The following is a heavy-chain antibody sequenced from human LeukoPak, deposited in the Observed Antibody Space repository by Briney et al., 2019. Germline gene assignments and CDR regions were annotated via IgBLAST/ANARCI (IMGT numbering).Heavy chain of an antibody. D-gene: IGHD3-22*01. CDR3: AKDSSVFHYDSRNFDY. CDR1: GFTFSSYS. J-gene: IGHJ4*02. CDR2: ISSSSSTI. Sequence: PGGSLRLSCAASGFTFSSYSMNWVRQAPGKGLEWVSYISSSSSTIYYADSVKGRFTISRDNSKNTLYLQMNSLRAEDTAVFYCAKDSSVFHYDSRNFDYWGQGTLVTVSS. V-gene: IGHV3-48*01.